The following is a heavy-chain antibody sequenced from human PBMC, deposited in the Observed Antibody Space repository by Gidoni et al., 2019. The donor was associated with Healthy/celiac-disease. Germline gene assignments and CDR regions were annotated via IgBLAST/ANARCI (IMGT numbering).Heavy chain of an antibody. CDR2: SSSSRSTI. CDR3: ARDFSLITHDAFDI. CDR1: AFTLRSYS. D-gene: IGHD3-10*01. J-gene: IGHJ3*02. V-gene: IGHV3-48*02. Sequence: EVQLVESGGGLVQPGGSRRLSCAASAFTLRSYSMNVVRQAPGKGLEWVSYSSSSRSTIYYADSVKGRFTISRDNAKNSLYLQMNSLRDEDTAVYYCARDFSLITHDAFDIWGQGTMVTVSS.